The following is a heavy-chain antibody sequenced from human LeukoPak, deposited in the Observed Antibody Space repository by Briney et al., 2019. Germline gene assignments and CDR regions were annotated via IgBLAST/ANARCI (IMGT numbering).Heavy chain of an antibody. V-gene: IGHV3-30-3*01. CDR3: ARIPPRDYVDAFDI. D-gene: IGHD4-17*01. J-gene: IGHJ3*02. Sequence: GSLRLSCAASEFTFSSYAMHWVRQAPGKGLERVAVISYDGSNKYYSDSVKGRFTISRDNSKNTLYLQMNSLRAEDTAVYYCARIPPRDYVDAFDIWGQGTMVTVSS. CDR1: EFTFSSYA. CDR2: ISYDGSNK.